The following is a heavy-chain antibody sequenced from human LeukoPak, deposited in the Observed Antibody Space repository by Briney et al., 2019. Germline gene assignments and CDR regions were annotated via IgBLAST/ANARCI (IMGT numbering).Heavy chain of an antibody. CDR1: GCTFSDYY. D-gene: IGHD6-13*01. CDR3: ARDIVAAGLFFDY. Sequence: PGGSLRLSCATSGCTFSDYYMGWIRKAPGKGLEGGSYISFSGSTIYYADSVKGRFTISRDDAKNSLYRQMNSLRAEDTAVYYCARDIVAAGLFFDYWGQGTLVTVSS. V-gene: IGHV3-11*01. CDR2: ISFSGSTI. J-gene: IGHJ4*02.